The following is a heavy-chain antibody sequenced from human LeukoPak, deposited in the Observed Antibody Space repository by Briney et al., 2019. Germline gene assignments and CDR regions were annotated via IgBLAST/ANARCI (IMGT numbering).Heavy chain of an antibody. V-gene: IGHV4-30-4*08. CDR1: GGSISSGGYY. CDR3: ARGLIAGYVSYYYYGMDV. CDR2: IYYSGST. D-gene: IGHD2-21*01. Sequence: SETLSLTCPVSGGSISSGGYYWSWIRQHPGKGLEWIGYIYYSGSTYYNPSLKSRVTISVDTSKNQFSLKLSSVTAADTAVYYCARGLIAGYVSYYYYGMDVWGQGTTVTVSS. J-gene: IGHJ6*02.